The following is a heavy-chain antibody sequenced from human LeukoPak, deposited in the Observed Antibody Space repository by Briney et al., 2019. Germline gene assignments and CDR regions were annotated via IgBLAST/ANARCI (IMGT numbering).Heavy chain of an antibody. CDR2: MNPNSGNT. D-gene: IGHD2-8*01. Sequence: WASVKVSRKASGHTFTNYYINWVRQATGQGLEWMGWMNPNSGNTGYAQKFQGRVTMTRNTSISTAYMELSSLRSEDTAVYYCARGYYSYNYYYGMDVWGQGTTVTVSS. CDR3: ARGYYSYNYYYGMDV. V-gene: IGHV1-8*01. J-gene: IGHJ6*02. CDR1: GHTFTNYY.